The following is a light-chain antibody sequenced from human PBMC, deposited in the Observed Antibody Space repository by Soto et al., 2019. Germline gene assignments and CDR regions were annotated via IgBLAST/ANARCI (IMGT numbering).Light chain of an antibody. J-gene: IGKJ4*01. CDR3: HQDYTLPLP. Sequence: EIVMTQSPATLSLSPGERVTLSCRASQSISNTYLSWYQQKAGQAPRLLIYGASTRATGVPARFSGSGSGTDFTLTISGLQPEDFAVYYCHQDYTLPLPFGGGTKVEIK. CDR2: GAS. V-gene: IGKV3D-7*01. CDR1: QSISNTY.